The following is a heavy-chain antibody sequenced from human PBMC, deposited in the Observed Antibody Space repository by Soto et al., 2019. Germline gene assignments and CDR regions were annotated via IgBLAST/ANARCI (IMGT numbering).Heavy chain of an antibody. CDR2: IWHDGKNK. V-gene: IGHV3-33*01. CDR3: ARDPGQDEAMDY. J-gene: IGHJ4*02. CDR1: GFTFSNFG. Sequence: VESGGGVVQPGTSLRLSCAASGFTFSNFGMHWVRQAPGKGLEWVAVIWHDGKNKYYADSAKGRFTISRDNSKNTLYLQMNSLRAEDTAVYYCARDPGQDEAMDYWGQGTLGTVSS.